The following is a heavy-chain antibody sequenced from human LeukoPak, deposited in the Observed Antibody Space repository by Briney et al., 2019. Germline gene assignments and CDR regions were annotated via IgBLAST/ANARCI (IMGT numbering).Heavy chain of an antibody. D-gene: IGHD2-15*01. CDR2: IKQDGSEK. CDR3: ARPDCSGGSCYSGWFDP. V-gene: IGHV3-7*01. Sequence: GGSLRLSCAASGFTFSSYWMSWVRQAPGKGLEWVANIKQDGSEKYYVDSVKGRFTISRDNSKNTLYLQMNSLRAEDTAVYYCARPDCSGGSCYSGWFDPWGQGTLVTVSS. CDR1: GFTFSSYW. J-gene: IGHJ5*02.